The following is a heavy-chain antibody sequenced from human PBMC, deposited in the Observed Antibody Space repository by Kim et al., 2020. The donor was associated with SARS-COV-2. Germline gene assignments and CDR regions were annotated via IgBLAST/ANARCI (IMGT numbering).Heavy chain of an antibody. Sequence: SETLSLTCNVSSDSISSYYWSWIRQFPGKGLEWLGYIYYSGNTDYNPSLKSRVTISWDTSKNQFSLDLTSVTDADTAVYYCARSEGRGSWHQFDYWGPG. J-gene: IGHJ4*02. CDR1: SDSISSYY. CDR3: ARSEGRGSWHQFDY. D-gene: IGHD6-13*01. V-gene: IGHV4-59*01. CDR2: IYYSGNT.